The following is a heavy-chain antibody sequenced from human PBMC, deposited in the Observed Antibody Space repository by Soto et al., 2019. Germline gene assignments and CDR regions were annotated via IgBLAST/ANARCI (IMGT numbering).Heavy chain of an antibody. Sequence: SETLSLTCTVSGGSISSGGYYWSWIRQHPGKGLEWIGYIYYSGSTYYNPSLKSRVTISVDTSKNQFSLKLSSVTAADTAVYYCAREGLLRYGPWGQGTMVTVSS. D-gene: IGHD3-9*01. CDR2: IYYSGST. CDR1: GGSISSGGYY. V-gene: IGHV4-31*03. CDR3: AREGLLRYGP. J-gene: IGHJ3*01.